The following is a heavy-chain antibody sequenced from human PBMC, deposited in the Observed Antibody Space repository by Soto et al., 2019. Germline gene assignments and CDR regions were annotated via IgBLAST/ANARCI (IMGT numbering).Heavy chain of an antibody. CDR2: IASRSNYI. V-gene: IGHV3-21*02. D-gene: IGHD2-21*01. CDR3: ARNRRIAVEMDV. Sequence: VQLVESGGGLVKPGGSLRLSCVASGFTFSDYNMNWLRQTPGKGLEWVSSIASRSNYIYYADSLKGRFTVSRDNARNSLYLQVDNLRAGDTAVYYCARNRRIAVEMDVWGQGTTVTVSS. J-gene: IGHJ6*02. CDR1: GFTFSDYN.